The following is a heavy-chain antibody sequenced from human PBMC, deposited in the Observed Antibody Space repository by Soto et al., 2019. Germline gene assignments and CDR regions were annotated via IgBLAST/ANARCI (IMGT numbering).Heavy chain of an antibody. V-gene: IGHV3-49*03. D-gene: IGHD2-2*01. CDR1: GFTFGDYS. CDR2: IRSKDFGGTR. CDR3: SRVSCTRTNCLYYFDY. Sequence: GGSLRLSCTASGFTFGDYSMSWFRQAPGKGLQWVGFIRSKDFGGTREYAASVKGRFTISRDDSKSIAYLQMNSLITEDAAVYYCSRVSCTRTNCLYYFDYCGQGTRVTVSS. J-gene: IGHJ4*02.